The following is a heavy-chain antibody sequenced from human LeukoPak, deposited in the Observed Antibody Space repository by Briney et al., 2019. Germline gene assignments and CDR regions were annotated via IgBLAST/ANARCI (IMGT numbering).Heavy chain of an antibody. CDR2: FKTNYNQV. V-gene: IGHV3-23*05. CDR1: GFTFKDYA. D-gene: IGHD4-11*01. Sequence: GGSLRLSCTASGFTFKDYAMYWVRQAPGKGLEWVSTFKTNYNQVYYAESVRGRFTISTDNSKNTAYLQMNSLRVEDTALYYCARSVPDYTRFDFWGQGALVTVSS. J-gene: IGHJ4*02. CDR3: ARSVPDYTRFDF.